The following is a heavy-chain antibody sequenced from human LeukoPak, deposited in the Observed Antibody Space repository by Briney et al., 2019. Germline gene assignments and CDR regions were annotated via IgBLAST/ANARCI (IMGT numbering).Heavy chain of an antibody. CDR2: IYHSGST. J-gene: IGHJ5*02. CDR1: GGSISNSNW. CDR3: ARVQQWLVLGWFDP. D-gene: IGHD6-19*01. Sequence: PSETLSLTCAVSGGSISNSNWWSWVRQPPGKGLEWIGEIYHSGSTNYNPSLKSRVTISVDKSKNQFSLKLSSVTAADTAVYYCARVQQWLVLGWFDPWGQGTLVTVSS. V-gene: IGHV4-4*02.